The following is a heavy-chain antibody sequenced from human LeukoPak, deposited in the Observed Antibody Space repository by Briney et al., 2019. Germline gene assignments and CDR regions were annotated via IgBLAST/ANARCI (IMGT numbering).Heavy chain of an antibody. CDR1: GYTFTIYV. D-gene: IGHD1-26*01. CDR3: ARRIVGATNDY. Sequence: ASVTVSFTASGYTFTIYVISWVRQAPGRGLEWMGWISAYNGNTNYAQNLQGRVTMTTDTSTSTAYMELRSLRSDDTAVYYCARRIVGATNDYWGQGTLVTVSS. J-gene: IGHJ4*02. CDR2: ISAYNGNT. V-gene: IGHV1-18*01.